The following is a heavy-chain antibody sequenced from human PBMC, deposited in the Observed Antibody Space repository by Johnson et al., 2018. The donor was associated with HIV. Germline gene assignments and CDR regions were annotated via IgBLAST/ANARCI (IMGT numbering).Heavy chain of an antibody. Sequence: QVQLVESGGGVAQPGGSLRLSCAAFGFTFSYYGMHWVRQVPGKGLEWVAFIRYDGDNEYYGDSVKGRFTISRDNSKNTLYVQMNSLRAEDTAVYYCARGIQPDAFDIWGQGTMVTVSS. V-gene: IGHV3-30*02. CDR3: ARGIQPDAFDI. D-gene: IGHD2-2*01. CDR1: GFTFSYYG. CDR2: IRYDGDNE. J-gene: IGHJ3*02.